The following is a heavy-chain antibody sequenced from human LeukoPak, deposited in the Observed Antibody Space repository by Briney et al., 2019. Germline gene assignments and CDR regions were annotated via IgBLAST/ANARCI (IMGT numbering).Heavy chain of an antibody. CDR2: IIPIFGTA. V-gene: IGHV1-69*05. J-gene: IGHJ4*02. Sequence: SVKVSCKASGGTFSSYAISWVRQAPGRGLEWMGRIIPIFGTANYAQKFQGRVTITTDESTSTAYMELSSLRSEDTAVYYCAREHYYYDSSGYLDHWGQGTLVTVSS. D-gene: IGHD3-22*01. CDR1: GGTFSSYA. CDR3: AREHYYYDSSGYLDH.